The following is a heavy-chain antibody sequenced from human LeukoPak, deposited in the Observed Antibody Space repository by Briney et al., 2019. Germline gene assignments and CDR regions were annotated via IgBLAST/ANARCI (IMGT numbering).Heavy chain of an antibody. Sequence: GASVKVSCKASGYTFTSYYMHWVRQAPGQGLEWMGIINPSGGSTSYAQKFQGRVTMTRDMSTSTVYMELSSLRSEDTAVYYCARATTKDAFDIWGQGTMVTVSS. V-gene: IGHV1-46*01. J-gene: IGHJ3*02. D-gene: IGHD5-12*01. CDR3: ARATTKDAFDI. CDR1: GYTFTSYY. CDR2: INPSGGST.